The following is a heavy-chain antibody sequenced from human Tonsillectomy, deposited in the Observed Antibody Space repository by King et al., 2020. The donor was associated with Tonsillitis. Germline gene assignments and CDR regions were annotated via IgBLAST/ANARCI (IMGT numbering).Heavy chain of an antibody. Sequence: QLVQSGAEVKKPGASVKVSCKVSGYTLTDLSIHWVRQAPGKGLEWMGGFDPEDSETIYAQKFQGRVTMTEDTSTDTAYMELSSLRSGDTAVYYCATDRVSSAWYGDFDIWGQGTMVTVSS. CDR1: GYTLTDLS. CDR2: FDPEDSET. J-gene: IGHJ3*02. CDR3: ATDRVSSAWYGDFDI. V-gene: IGHV1-24*01. D-gene: IGHD6-19*01.